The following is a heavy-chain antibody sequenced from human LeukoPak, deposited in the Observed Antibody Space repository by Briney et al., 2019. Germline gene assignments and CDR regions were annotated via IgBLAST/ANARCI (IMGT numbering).Heavy chain of an antibody. CDR3: ARGRDYYDSSGYYRPYYFDY. Sequence: SETLSLTCAVYGGSFSGYYWSWIRQPPGKGLEWIGEINHSGSTNYNPSLKSRVTISVDTSKNQFSLKLSSVTAADTAVYYCARGRDYYDSSGYYRPYYFDYWGQGTLVTVSS. J-gene: IGHJ4*02. CDR2: INHSGST. CDR1: GGSFSGYY. D-gene: IGHD3-22*01. V-gene: IGHV4-34*01.